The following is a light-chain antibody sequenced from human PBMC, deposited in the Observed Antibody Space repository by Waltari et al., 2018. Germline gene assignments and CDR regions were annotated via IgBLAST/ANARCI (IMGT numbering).Light chain of an antibody. Sequence: SNELTQPPSVSVSPGQTARITCSGDALPTKYASWYQQKSGQAPVLVIYEDITRPSGIPERFSGSSSGTVATLTISGAQVEDEADYYCHSLNSVVNGYVFGTGTKFTVL. CDR1: ALPTKY. J-gene: IGLJ1*01. V-gene: IGLV3-10*01. CDR2: EDI. CDR3: HSLNSVVNGYV.